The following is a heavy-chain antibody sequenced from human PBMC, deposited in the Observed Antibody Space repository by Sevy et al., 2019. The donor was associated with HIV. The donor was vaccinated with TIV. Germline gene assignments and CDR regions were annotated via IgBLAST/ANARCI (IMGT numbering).Heavy chain of an antibody. CDR3: AKDRSYLRGYSNNGGCYSFDD. Sequence: GGSLRLSCSASGFIFGSDGMTWVRQAPGKGLEWVSGISGSGSSTYYADSVKGRFTISRDNSKNTLYLQMNSLRVEDTAIYYCAKDRSYLRGYSNNGGCYSFDDWGQGTLVTVSS. D-gene: IGHD2-15*01. V-gene: IGHV3-23*01. CDR2: ISGSGSST. CDR1: GFIFGSDG. J-gene: IGHJ4*02.